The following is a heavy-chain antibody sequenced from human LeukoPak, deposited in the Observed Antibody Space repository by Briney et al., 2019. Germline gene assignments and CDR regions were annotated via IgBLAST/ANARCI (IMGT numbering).Heavy chain of an antibody. CDR1: GFTFSSYA. V-gene: IGHV3-23*01. CDR3: AKEEIMITFGGVIVGDAFDI. J-gene: IGHJ3*02. D-gene: IGHD3-16*02. Sequence: GGSLRLSCAASGFTFSSYAMSWVRQAPGEGLEWVTAISGSGGSTYYADSVKGRFTISRDNSKNTLYLQMNSLRAEDTAVYYCAKEEIMITFGGVIVGDAFDIWGQGTMVTVSS. CDR2: ISGSGGST.